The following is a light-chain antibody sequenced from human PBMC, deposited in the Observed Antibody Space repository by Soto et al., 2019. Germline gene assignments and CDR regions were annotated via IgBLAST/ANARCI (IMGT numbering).Light chain of an antibody. V-gene: IGKV1-39*01. Sequence: DIQMTQSPSSLSASVGDRFTITCRASQSVSSFLNWYQQKPGKVPKLLIYAASSLQSGVPSRFSASGSGTDFTLTISSLQPEDFATYYCQQSYGSLSYTFGQGTKLEIK. CDR1: QSVSSF. CDR3: QQSYGSLSYT. J-gene: IGKJ2*01. CDR2: AAS.